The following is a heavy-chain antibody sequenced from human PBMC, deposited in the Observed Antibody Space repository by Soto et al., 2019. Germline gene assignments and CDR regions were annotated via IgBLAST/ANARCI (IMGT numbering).Heavy chain of an antibody. CDR2: INAGNGNT. CDR1: GYTFTSYA. J-gene: IGHJ6*02. V-gene: IGHV1-3*01. Sequence: ASVKVSCKASGYTFTSYATHWVRQAPGQRLEWMGWINAGNGNTKYSQKFQGRVTITRDTSASTAYMELSSPRSEDTAVYYCARVRAQQWLVPNYYYYGMDVWGQGTTVTVSS. D-gene: IGHD6-19*01. CDR3: ARVRAQQWLVPNYYYYGMDV.